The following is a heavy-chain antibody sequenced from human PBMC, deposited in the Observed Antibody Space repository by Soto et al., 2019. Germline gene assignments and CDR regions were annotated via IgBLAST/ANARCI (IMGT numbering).Heavy chain of an antibody. Sequence: GGSLRLSCSASGFRVSDKYMSWVRQAPGKGLEWVSGISGSGDSTSHADSVKGRFTISRDNSRNTLYLQMSSLRADDTAVYYCAKGPWESPHCFDTWGQGALVTVSS. J-gene: IGHJ5*02. CDR2: ISGSGDST. CDR3: AKGPWESPHCFDT. CDR1: GFRVSDKY. V-gene: IGHV3-23*01. D-gene: IGHD1-26*01.